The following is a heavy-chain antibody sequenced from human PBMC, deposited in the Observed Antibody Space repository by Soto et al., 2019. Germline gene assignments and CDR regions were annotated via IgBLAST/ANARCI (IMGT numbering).Heavy chain of an antibody. J-gene: IGHJ3*02. D-gene: IGHD3-9*01. CDR3: ARERLVLRYFDWFRDAFDI. Sequence: ASVKVSCKASGYTFTSYYMHWVRQAPGQGLERMGIINPSGGSTSYAQKFQGRVTMTRDTSTSTVYMELSSLRSEDTAVYYCARERLVLRYFDWFRDAFDIWGQGTMVTVSS. CDR1: GYTFTSYY. CDR2: INPSGGST. V-gene: IGHV1-46*03.